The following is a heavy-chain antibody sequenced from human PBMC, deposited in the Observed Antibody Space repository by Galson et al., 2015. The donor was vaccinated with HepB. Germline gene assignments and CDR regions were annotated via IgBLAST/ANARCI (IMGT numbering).Heavy chain of an antibody. D-gene: IGHD3-16*02. Sequence: SLRLSCAASGLTFSSDAMHWVRQAPGKGLEYVSAISSNGGSTYYANSVKGRFTISRDNSKNTLYLQMDRLRAEDMAVYYCARQRDAVWVSFRYGYDAFDIWGQGTMVTVSS. CDR1: GLTFSSDA. CDR3: ARQRDAVWVSFRYGYDAFDI. V-gene: IGHV3-64*01. J-gene: IGHJ3*02. CDR2: ISSNGGST.